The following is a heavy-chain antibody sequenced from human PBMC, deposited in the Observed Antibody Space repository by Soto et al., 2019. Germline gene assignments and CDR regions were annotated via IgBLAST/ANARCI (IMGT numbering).Heavy chain of an antibody. D-gene: IGHD6-6*01. CDR2: IYYSGST. CDR3: ARVVAIKQLVPYYFDY. J-gene: IGHJ4*02. CDR1: GGSISSGGYY. Sequence: PSETLSLTCTVSGGSISSGGYYWSWIRQHPGKGLEWIGYIYYSGSTYYNPSLKSRVTISVDTSKNQFSLKLSSVTAADTAVYYCARVVAIKQLVPYYFDYWGQGTLVTVS. V-gene: IGHV4-31*03.